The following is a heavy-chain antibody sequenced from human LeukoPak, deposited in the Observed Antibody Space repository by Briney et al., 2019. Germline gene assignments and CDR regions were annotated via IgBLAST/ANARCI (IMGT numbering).Heavy chain of an antibody. CDR3: ARAATVTTKFDY. D-gene: IGHD4-17*01. CDR2: ISAYNGNT. J-gene: IGHJ4*02. V-gene: IGHV1-18*01. CDR1: GYTFTSYG. Sequence: ASVNVSCKASGYTFTSYGISWVRQAPGQGLEWMGWISAYNGNTNYAQKLQGRVTMTTDTSTSTAYMELRSLRSDDTAVYYCARAATVTTKFDYWGQGTLVTVSS.